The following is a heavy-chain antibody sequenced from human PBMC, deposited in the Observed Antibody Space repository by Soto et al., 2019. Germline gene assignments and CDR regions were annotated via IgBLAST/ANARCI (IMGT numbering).Heavy chain of an antibody. V-gene: IGHV3-30*18. D-gene: IGHD1-26*01. J-gene: IGHJ4*02. CDR3: AKDRYSGTYPTDFDY. CDR1: GFTFSSYG. Sequence: GGTLRLSCAGSGFTFSSYGIHWVRQAPGKGLEWVALISYDGGNEKYTESVKDRFTISRDDSHNVAYLQMSSLRTEDTAMYYCAKDRYSGTYPTDFDYWGQGSLVTVS. CDR2: ISYDGGNE.